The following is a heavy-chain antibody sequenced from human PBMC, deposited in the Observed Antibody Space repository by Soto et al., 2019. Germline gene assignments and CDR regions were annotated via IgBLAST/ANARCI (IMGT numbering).Heavy chain of an antibody. V-gene: IGHV1-3*01. CDR2: IDAGNGNT. J-gene: IGHJ4*02. CDR3: ARSETDYSRFDS. D-gene: IGHD3-9*01. CDR1: GYTFTRNA. Sequence: QVQLVQSGAEVKKPGASVKVSCKASGYTFTRNAIHWVRQAPGQRLEWIGKIDAGNGNTKYSQKFQGRVTITRDTSASAAYMEWSTLGSADTSIYDCARSETDYSRFDSWGQGTLVTVSS.